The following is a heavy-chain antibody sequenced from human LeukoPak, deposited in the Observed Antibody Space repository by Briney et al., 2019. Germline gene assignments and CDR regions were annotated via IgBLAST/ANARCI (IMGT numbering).Heavy chain of an antibody. J-gene: IGHJ4*02. CDR2: IKQDGSKK. CDR1: GFPFSSYW. V-gene: IGHV3-7*03. D-gene: IGHD6-19*01. Sequence: GGSLRLSCVASGFPFSSYWMTWVRQAPGKGLEWVANIKQDGSKKSYVDSVKGRFTISRDNAKNSLYLQMNSLRAEDTAVYYCAKPRSQWLAGCWGQGTLVTVSS. CDR3: AKPRSQWLAGC.